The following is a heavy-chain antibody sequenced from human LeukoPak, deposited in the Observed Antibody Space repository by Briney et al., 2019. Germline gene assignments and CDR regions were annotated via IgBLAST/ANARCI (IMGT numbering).Heavy chain of an antibody. CDR3: ATMVVTAPGGVWFDP. V-gene: IGHV3-23*01. CDR2: ISGSGGST. J-gene: IGHJ5*02. D-gene: IGHD2-21*02. Sequence: GGSLRLSCAASGFTFSSYAMSWVRQAPGKGLEWVSAISGSGGSTYYADSVKGRSTISRDNSKNTLYLQMNSLRAEDTAVYYCATMVVTAPGGVWFDPWGQGTLVTVSS. CDR1: GFTFSSYA.